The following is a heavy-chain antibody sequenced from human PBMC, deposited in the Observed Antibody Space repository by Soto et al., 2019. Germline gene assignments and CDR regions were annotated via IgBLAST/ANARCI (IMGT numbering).Heavy chain of an antibody. V-gene: IGHV3-30*18. CDR2: ISYDGSNQ. J-gene: IGHJ4*02. CDR3: AKDQASGKCYFDP. CDR1: GFTFNIYG. Sequence: PGWSLILSYAASGFTFNIYGMHWVRQAPDKGLEWVALISYDGSNQYYADSVKGRFTISRDNSKNTLFLQMNSLRADDTAVYYWAKDQASGKCYFDPWGQGTLVTVP.